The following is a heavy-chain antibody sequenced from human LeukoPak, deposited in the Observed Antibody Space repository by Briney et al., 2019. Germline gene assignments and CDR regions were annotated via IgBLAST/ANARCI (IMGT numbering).Heavy chain of an antibody. Sequence: GGSLRLSCAASGFTFSSYWMSWVRQAPGKGLEWVANIKQDGSEKYYVDSVKGRFTISRDNAKNSLYLQMNSLRAEDTAVYYCARDNYGGLLWFGESPYDAFDIWGQGTMVTVSS. CDR2: IKQDGSEK. D-gene: IGHD3-10*01. J-gene: IGHJ3*02. CDR1: GFTFSSYW. CDR3: ARDNYGGLLWFGESPYDAFDI. V-gene: IGHV3-7*01.